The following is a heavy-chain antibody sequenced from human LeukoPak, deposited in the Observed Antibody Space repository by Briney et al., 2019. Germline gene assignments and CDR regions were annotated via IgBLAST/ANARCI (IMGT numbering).Heavy chain of an antibody. CDR3: AKSWSGYYHYYMDV. Sequence: PGRSLRLSCATSGFTFSTYAMHWVRQAPGKGLEWVASIRNDGTHKNHVDSVKGRFTISRDNSKNTLFLQMDSLRPEDTAIYYCAKSWSGYYHYYMDVWGKGTTVTVSS. D-gene: IGHD3-3*01. V-gene: IGHV3-30*02. CDR2: IRNDGTHK. J-gene: IGHJ6*03. CDR1: GFTFSTYA.